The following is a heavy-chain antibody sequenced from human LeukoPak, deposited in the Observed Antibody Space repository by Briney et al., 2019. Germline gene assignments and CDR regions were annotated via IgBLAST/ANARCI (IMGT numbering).Heavy chain of an antibody. J-gene: IGHJ4*02. Sequence: SETLSLTCAVYGGSFSGYYWSWIRQPPGKGLEWIGEINHSGSTNYNPSLKSRVTISVDTSKNQFSLKLSSVTAADTAVYYCARGPRGYSYVNLDYWGQGTLVTVSS. CDR1: GGSFSGYY. CDR2: INHSGST. V-gene: IGHV4-34*01. D-gene: IGHD5-18*01. CDR3: ARGPRGYSYVNLDY.